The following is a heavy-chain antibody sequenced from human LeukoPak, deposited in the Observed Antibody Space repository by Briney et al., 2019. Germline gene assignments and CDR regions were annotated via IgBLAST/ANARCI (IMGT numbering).Heavy chain of an antibody. D-gene: IGHD1-26*01. J-gene: IGHJ4*02. Sequence: SSETLSLTCTVSGGSISSGGYYWSWIRQPPGKGLEWIGYIYHSGSTYYNPSLKSRVTISVDRSKNQFSLKLSSVTAADTAVYYCARGRSGSYYVSYWGQGTLVTVSS. CDR3: ARGRSGSYYVSY. V-gene: IGHV4-30-2*01. CDR1: GGSISSGGYY. CDR2: IYHSGST.